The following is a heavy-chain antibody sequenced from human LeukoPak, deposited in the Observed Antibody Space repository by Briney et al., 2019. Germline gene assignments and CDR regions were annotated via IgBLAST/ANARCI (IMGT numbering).Heavy chain of an antibody. D-gene: IGHD4-17*01. CDR1: GGSFSSYY. CDR3: ARDDYGDYQSHDAFDI. V-gene: IGHV4-4*07. J-gene: IGHJ3*02. Sequence: PSETLSLTCTVSGGSFSSYYWSWIRQPAGKGLEWIGRIYTSGSTNYNPSLKSRVTMSVDTSKNQFSLKLSSVTAADTAVYYCARDDYGDYQSHDAFDIWGQGTMVTVSS. CDR2: IYTSGST.